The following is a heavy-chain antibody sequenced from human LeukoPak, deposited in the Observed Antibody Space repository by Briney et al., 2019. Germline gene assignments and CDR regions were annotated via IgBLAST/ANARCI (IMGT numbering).Heavy chain of an antibody. J-gene: IGHJ4*02. D-gene: IGHD6-13*01. V-gene: IGHV1-8*01. CDR2: MNPNSGNT. CDR3: ARGESGAAAGRY. Sequence: ASVKVSCKASGYTFTSYDINWVRQATGQGLEWMGWMNPNSGNTGYAQKFQGRVTMTRNTSISTAYMELSSLRSEDMAVHYCARGESGAAAGRYWGQGTLVTVSS. CDR1: GYTFTSYD.